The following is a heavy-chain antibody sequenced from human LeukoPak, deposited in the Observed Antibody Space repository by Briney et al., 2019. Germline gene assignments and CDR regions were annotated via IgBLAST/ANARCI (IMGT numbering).Heavy chain of an antibody. Sequence: PSETLSLTCTVSGGSLSSYYWSWIRQPAGKGLEWIGRIYTSGSTNYNPSLTSRVTISVDTSKNQFPLNLTSVTAEDTAVYYFAGVTGYVVEDYFAYGAQGTRVTVPS. D-gene: IGHD2-15*01. CDR3: AGVTGYVVEDYFAY. V-gene: IGHV4-4*07. J-gene: IGHJ4*02. CDR2: IYTSGST. CDR1: GGSLSSYY.